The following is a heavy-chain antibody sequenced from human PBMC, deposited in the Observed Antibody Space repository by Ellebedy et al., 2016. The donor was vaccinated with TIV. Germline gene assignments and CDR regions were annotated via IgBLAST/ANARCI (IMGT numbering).Heavy chain of an antibody. CDR1: GYNFSKSW. Sequence: KVSCKGSGYNFSKSWIGWVRQMPGKGLEWMGIIYPDDSDTRYSPSFQGQVSISADKSINTAYLQWSSLEASDTAMYYCATLDTAREFFDFWGQGTLVTVSS. D-gene: IGHD5-18*01. CDR2: IYPDDSDT. J-gene: IGHJ4*02. V-gene: IGHV5-51*01. CDR3: ATLDTAREFFDF.